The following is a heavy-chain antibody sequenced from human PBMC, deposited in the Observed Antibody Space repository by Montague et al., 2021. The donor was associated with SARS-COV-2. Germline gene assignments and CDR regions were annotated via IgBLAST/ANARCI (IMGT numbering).Heavy chain of an antibody. CDR2: VYYGRSS. V-gene: IGHV4-59*02. D-gene: IGHD1-26*01. J-gene: IGHJ4*02. CDR3: VRDPAPSGSGTFYDY. Sequence: SETRSLTCTVSGDSVSHDFWTWIRQPPGKGLEWIGYVYYGRSSSYNPSLRRRVSIAVDTSKNQFSLRLSTVTAADTAIYYCVRDPAPSGSGTFYDYWGQGTLVAVSS. CDR1: GDSVSHDF.